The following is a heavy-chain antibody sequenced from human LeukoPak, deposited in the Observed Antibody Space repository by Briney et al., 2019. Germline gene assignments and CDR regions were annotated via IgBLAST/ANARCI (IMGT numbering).Heavy chain of an antibody. D-gene: IGHD1-26*01. Sequence: GGSLILSCAASGFSFSSYAMHWVRQAPGKGLEWVAALSYDGSNKYYRDSVKGRFTISRDNSKNTLYLQMNSLRADDTAIYYCARVRYSARYCFLSWGEGALVTVSS. CDR3: ARVRYSARYCFLS. CDR1: GFSFSSYA. J-gene: IGHJ5*02. CDR2: LSYDGSNK. V-gene: IGHV3-30-3*01.